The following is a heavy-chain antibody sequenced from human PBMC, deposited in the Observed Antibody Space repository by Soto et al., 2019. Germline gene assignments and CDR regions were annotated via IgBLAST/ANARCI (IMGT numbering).Heavy chain of an antibody. CDR2: IIPILGIA. Sequence: QVQLVQSGAEVQKPGSSVKVSCKASGGTFSSYTISWVRQAPGQGLEWMGRIIPILGIANYAQKFQGRVTITADKSTSTAYMELSSLRSEDTAVYYCAREPSYGDYPKIDYWGQGTLVTVSS. J-gene: IGHJ4*02. V-gene: IGHV1-69*08. CDR3: AREPSYGDYPKIDY. CDR1: GGTFSSYT. D-gene: IGHD4-17*01.